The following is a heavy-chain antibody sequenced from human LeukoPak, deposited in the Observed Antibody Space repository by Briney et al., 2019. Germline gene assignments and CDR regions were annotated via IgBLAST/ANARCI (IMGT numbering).Heavy chain of an antibody. CDR2: ISSSGSTI. J-gene: IGHJ3*02. D-gene: IGHD5-18*01. V-gene: IGHV3-11*04. CDR3: ASDVDTAMSIAFDI. CDR1: GFTFSDYY. Sequence: PGGSLRLSCAASGFTFSDYYMSWIRQAPGKGLEWVSYISSSGSTIYYADSVKGRFTISRDNAKNSLYLQMNSLRAEDTAVYYCASDVDTAMSIAFDIWGQGTMVTVSS.